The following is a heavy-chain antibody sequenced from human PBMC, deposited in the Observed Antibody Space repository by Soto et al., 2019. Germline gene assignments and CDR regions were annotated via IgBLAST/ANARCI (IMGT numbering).Heavy chain of an antibody. J-gene: IGHJ4*02. V-gene: IGHV3-23*01. Sequence: GSPRRYCAASGFTFSSYTKSWVRQAQGKGLEWVSAISGSGSSTYYADAVKGRFTISRDNSRNTLYPQMNSLRAEDTAVYYCAKRAYYDSSAYYDYWGQGTLVTVSS. CDR3: AKRAYYDSSAYYDY. CDR2: ISGSGSST. D-gene: IGHD3-22*01. CDR1: GFTFSSYT.